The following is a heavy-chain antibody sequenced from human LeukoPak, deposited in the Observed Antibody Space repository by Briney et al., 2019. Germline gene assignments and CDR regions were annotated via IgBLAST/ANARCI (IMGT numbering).Heavy chain of an antibody. Sequence: SETLSLTCTVSGGSISSGSYYWSWIRQPAGKGLEWIGRIYTSGSTNYNPSLKGRVTISVDTSKNQFSLKLSSVTAADTAVYYCAREHYAYYDFWSGYNNWFDPWGRGTLVTVSS. CDR2: IYTSGST. D-gene: IGHD3-3*01. CDR3: AREHYAYYDFWSGYNNWFDP. CDR1: GGSISSGSYY. J-gene: IGHJ5*02. V-gene: IGHV4-61*02.